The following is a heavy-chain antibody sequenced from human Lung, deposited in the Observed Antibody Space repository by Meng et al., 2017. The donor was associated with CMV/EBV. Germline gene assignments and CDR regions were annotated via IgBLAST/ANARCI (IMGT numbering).Heavy chain of an antibody. Sequence: GGSXRLXCAALGFTFSSYGMHWVRQAPGKGLEWVAVIWYDGSNNYYADSVKGRFTISRDNSKNTLYLQMNSLRAEDTAVYYCAKDHLITIYWGGMDVWGQGTTVTVSS. V-gene: IGHV3-33*06. CDR3: AKDHLITIYWGGMDV. CDR1: GFTFSSYG. D-gene: IGHD3-3*01. J-gene: IGHJ6*02. CDR2: IWYDGSNN.